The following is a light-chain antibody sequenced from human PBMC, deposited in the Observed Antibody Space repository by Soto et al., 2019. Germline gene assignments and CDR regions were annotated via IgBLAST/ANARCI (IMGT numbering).Light chain of an antibody. V-gene: IGLV3-1*01. J-gene: IGLJ2*01. Sequence: SYELTQPPSVSVSPGQTASITCSGDKLGDQYACWYQQKPGQSPVLVIYQDSKRPSGIPARFSGSNSGNTATLTISGTQAMDEADYYCQAWDSSTHVVFGGGTKLTVL. CDR1: KLGDQY. CDR3: QAWDSSTHVV. CDR2: QDS.